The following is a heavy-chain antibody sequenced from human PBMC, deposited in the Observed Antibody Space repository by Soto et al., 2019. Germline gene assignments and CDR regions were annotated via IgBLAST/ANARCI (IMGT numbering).Heavy chain of an antibody. J-gene: IGHJ6*02. D-gene: IGHD6-6*01. CDR1: GFTFSSYW. Sequence: PGGSLRLSCAASGFTFSSYWMSWVRRAPGKGLEWVANIKQDGSEKYYVDSVKGRFTISRDNAKNSLYLQMNSLRAEDTAVYYCASGAIAARLHYYYGMDVWGQGTTVTVSS. CDR3: ASGAIAARLHYYYGMDV. V-gene: IGHV3-7*01. CDR2: IKQDGSEK.